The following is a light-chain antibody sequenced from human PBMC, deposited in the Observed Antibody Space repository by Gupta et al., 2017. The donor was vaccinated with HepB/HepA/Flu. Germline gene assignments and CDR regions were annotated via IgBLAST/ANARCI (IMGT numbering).Light chain of an antibody. Sequence: EIVLTQSPGTLSLSPGERATPSCRASQSVSSSYLAWYQQKPGQAPRLLIYGASSRATGIPDRFSGSASGTDFRLTIRILDPEDFAVYYFQEYGSSPRRFGQGTXVEIK. CDR1: QSVSSSY. V-gene: IGKV3-20*01. CDR3: QEYGSSPRR. J-gene: IGKJ1*01. CDR2: GAS.